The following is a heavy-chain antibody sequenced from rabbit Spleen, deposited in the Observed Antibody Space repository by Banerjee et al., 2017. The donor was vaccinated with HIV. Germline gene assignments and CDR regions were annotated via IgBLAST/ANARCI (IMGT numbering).Heavy chain of an antibody. CDR2: IDPVFGIT. CDR1: GFSFSNKA. D-gene: IGHD8-1*01. J-gene: IGHJ4*01. CDR3: ARDGAGGSYAYIDGYFSL. Sequence: QEQLVESGGGLVKPEGSLKLSCTASGFSFSNKAVMCWVRQAPGKGLEWIGYIDPVFGITYYANWVNGRFSISRENAQNTVFLQMTSLTAADTATYFCARDGAGGSYAYIDGYFSLWGPGTLVTIS. V-gene: IGHV1S47*01.